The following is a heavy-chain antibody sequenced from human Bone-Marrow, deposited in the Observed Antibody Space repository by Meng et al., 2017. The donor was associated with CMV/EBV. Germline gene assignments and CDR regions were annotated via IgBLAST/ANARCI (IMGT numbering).Heavy chain of an antibody. J-gene: IGHJ4*02. V-gene: IGHV1-69*05. D-gene: IGHD6-13*01. CDR2: IIPIFGTA. Sequence: SVKVSCKASGYTFTSYGISWVRQAPGQGLEWMGGIIPIFGTANSAQKFQGRVTITTDESTSTAYMELSSLRSEDTAVYYCARIDSSLEHCYWGQGTLVTVSS. CDR3: ARIDSSLEHCY. CDR1: GYTFTSYG.